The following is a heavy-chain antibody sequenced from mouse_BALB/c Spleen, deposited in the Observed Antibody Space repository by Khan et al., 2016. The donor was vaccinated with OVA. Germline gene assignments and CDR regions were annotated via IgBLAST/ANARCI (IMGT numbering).Heavy chain of an antibody. V-gene: IGHV1-26*01. CDR2: VNPNTDNI. D-gene: IGHD2-14*01. J-gene: IGHJ3*01. CDR1: GYSFTLYY. CDR3: ARGYDFFAS. Sequence: VQLKESGPDLVKPGASVKISCKASGYSFTLYYMSWVKQSPGQSLEWIGRVNPNTDNINYNQEFKGKAILTVDKSSNTAYMELRSLTSEDSAVYFCARGYDFFASWGQGTLVTVSA.